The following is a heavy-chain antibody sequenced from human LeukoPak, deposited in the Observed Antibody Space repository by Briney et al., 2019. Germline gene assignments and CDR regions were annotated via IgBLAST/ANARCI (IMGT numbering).Heavy chain of an antibody. J-gene: IGHJ6*03. CDR1: GYTFTGYY. D-gene: IGHD2-15*01. Sequence: GASVKVSCKASGYTFTGYYMHWVRQAPGQGLEWMGWINPNSGGTNYAQKFQGRVTMTRGTSISTAYMELSRLRSDDTAVYYCARVDIVDYYYYMDVWGKGTTVTVSS. CDR3: ARVDIVDYYYYMDV. V-gene: IGHV1-2*02. CDR2: INPNSGGT.